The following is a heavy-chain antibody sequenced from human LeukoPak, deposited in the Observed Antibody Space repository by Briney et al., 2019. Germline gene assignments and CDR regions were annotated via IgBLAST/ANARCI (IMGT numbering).Heavy chain of an antibody. CDR1: GFTFSSYS. CDR3: ARRSEFGVLYYMDI. Sequence: GGSLRLSCVASGFTFSSYSMNWVRQAPGKGLEWVSYISGGSGTIYYADSVKGRFTISRDNAKNSLYLQMNSLRAEDTAAYYCARRSEFGVLYYMDIWGKGTTVTVSS. CDR2: ISGGSGTI. D-gene: IGHD3-16*01. V-gene: IGHV3-48*01. J-gene: IGHJ6*03.